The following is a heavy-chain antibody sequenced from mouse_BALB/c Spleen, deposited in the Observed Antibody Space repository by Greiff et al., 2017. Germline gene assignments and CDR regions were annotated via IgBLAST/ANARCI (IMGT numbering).Heavy chain of an antibody. J-gene: IGHJ4*01. V-gene: IGHV1S81*02. CDR2: INPSNGRT. D-gene: IGHD2-4*01. CDR1: GYTFTSYW. CDR3: ARLITTIPYYAMDY. Sequence: VQLQQPGAELVKPGASVKLSCKASGYTFTSYWMHWVKQRPGQGLEWIGEINPSNGRTNYNEKFKSKATLTVDKSSSTAYMQLSSLTSEDSAVYYCARLITTIPYYAMDYWGQGTSVTVSS.